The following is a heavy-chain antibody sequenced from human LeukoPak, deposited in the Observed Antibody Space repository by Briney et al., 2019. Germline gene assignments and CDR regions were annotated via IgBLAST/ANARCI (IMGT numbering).Heavy chain of an antibody. CDR2: ISYDGSNK. V-gene: IGHV3-30*18. CDR3: ANLLRWEPY. J-gene: IGHJ4*02. CDR1: GFTFSSYS. Sequence: GGSLRLSCAASGFTFSSYSMNWVRQAPGKGLEWVAVISYDGSNKYYADSVKGRFTISRDNSKNTLYLQMNSLRAEDTAVYYCANLLRWEPYWGQGTLVTVSP. D-gene: IGHD4-23*01.